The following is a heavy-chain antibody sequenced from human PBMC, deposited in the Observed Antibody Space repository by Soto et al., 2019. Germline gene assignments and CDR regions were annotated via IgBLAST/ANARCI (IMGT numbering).Heavy chain of an antibody. CDR1: GFTFTNSW. J-gene: IGHJ4*02. CDR3: AKDRGDFWSGSDY. V-gene: IGHV3-23*01. D-gene: IGHD3-3*01. Sequence: HPGGSLRLSCAASGFTFTNSWMNWVRQAPGKGLEWVSAISGSASSTYYADSVKGRFTISRDNSKNTLYLQMNSLRAEDTAVYYCAKDRGDFWSGSDYWGQGTLVTVSS. CDR2: ISGSASST.